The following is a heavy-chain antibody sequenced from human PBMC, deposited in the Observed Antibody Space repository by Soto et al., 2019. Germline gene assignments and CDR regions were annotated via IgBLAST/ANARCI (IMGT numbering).Heavy chain of an antibody. D-gene: IGHD3-22*01. Sequence: SETLSLTCSVCDGSFRPYYWSWIRLPPGKGLEWMWEIDCSGVTSYNPSLKSRITIPLDTSTGHFSLKLTSETSPHRAASFFARGSVGTVDHSGFYEYWCQGTPVDVSS. J-gene: IGHJ4*02. CDR3: ARGSVGTVDHSGFYEY. CDR1: DGSFRPYY. CDR2: IDCSGVT. V-gene: IGHV4-34*01.